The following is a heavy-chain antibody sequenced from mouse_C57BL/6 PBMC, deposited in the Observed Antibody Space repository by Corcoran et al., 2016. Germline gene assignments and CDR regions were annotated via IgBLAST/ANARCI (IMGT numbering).Heavy chain of an antibody. Sequence: QIQLVQSGPELKKHGETVKISCNASGYTFTTYGMSWVKQASGKGLKWMGWINTYSGVPTYADDFKGRFAFSLQTSASTAYLQINNLKNEDTATYFCARCPIFTGGAMDYWGQGTSVTVSS. CDR1: GYTFTTYG. V-gene: IGHV9-3*01. J-gene: IGHJ4*01. CDR3: ARCPIFTGGAMDY. D-gene: IGHD1-1*01. CDR2: INTYSGVP.